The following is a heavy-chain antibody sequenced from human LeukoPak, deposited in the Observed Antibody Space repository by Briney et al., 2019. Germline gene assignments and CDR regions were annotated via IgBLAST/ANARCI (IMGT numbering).Heavy chain of an antibody. J-gene: IGHJ2*01. D-gene: IGHD3/OR15-3a*01. CDR1: GLTFSRFA. Sequence: GGSLRLSCAASGLTFSRFAMSWVRQAPGKGLEWVSTISGSGDTTYYADSVKGRFTIFRDNSKNTMYLQMNSLRVGDTAVYYCAKIGVIGHWYYDLWGRGTLVTVSS. CDR3: AKIGVIGHWYYDL. V-gene: IGHV3-23*01. CDR2: ISGSGDTT.